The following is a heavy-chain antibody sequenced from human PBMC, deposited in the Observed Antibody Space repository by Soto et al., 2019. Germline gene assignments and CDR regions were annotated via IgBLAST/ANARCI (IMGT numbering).Heavy chain of an antibody. CDR3: ARDNLGNWGAWYFDL. J-gene: IGHJ2*01. D-gene: IGHD7-27*01. CDR2: ISSTSATI. Sequence: EVQLVESGGGLVQPGGSLRLSCAASGFTFSSSSMNWVRQAPGKGLEWVSYISSTSATIYYADSVKGRFTISRDNAKNSLYLQMNSRRDEDTAVYYCARDNLGNWGAWYFDLWGRGTLVTVSS. V-gene: IGHV3-48*02. CDR1: GFTFSSSS.